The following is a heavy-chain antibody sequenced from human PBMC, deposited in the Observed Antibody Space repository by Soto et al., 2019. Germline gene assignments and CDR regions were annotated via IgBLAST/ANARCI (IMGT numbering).Heavy chain of an antibody. V-gene: IGHV2-5*01. D-gene: IGHD3-9*01. CDR3: AHRRSWYYDILTGYYTVFDY. CDR1: GFSLSTSGVG. J-gene: IGHJ4*02. CDR2: IYWNDDK. Sequence: SGPTLVNPTQTLTLTCTFSGFSLSTSGVGVGWIRQPPGKALEWLALIYWNDDKRYSPSLKSRLTITKDTSKNQVVLTMTNMDPVDTATYYCAHRRSWYYDILTGYYTVFDYWGQGTLVTVSS.